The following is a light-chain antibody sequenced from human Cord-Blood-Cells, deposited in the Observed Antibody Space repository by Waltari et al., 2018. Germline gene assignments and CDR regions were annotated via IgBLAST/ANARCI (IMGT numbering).Light chain of an antibody. CDR1: SSDVGGYNY. Sequence: QSALTQPASVSGSPGQSITISCTGTSSDVGGYNYVSWYQQHPGQAPKLMIYDVSNRASVVSNRFAGSKSGNTASLAISGLQAEDEADYYCSSYTSSSTLVFGGGTKLTVL. V-gene: IGLV2-14*03. CDR2: DVS. CDR3: SSYTSSSTLV. J-gene: IGLJ3*02.